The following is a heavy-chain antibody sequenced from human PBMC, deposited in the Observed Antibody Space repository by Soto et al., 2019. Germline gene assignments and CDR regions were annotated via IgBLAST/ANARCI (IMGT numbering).Heavy chain of an antibody. CDR1: GFTFTSSA. Sequence: VKVSCKASGFTFTSSAMQWVRQARGQRLEWKGWIVVGSGNTNYTQKIQGRVTMIRDTSTSTVYMELSRQRTEDTAVYYCAINRLVPAATRGKYYYYGMDVWGQGTTVTVSS. CDR3: AINRLVPAATRGKYYYYGMDV. CDR2: IVVGSGNT. V-gene: IGHV1-58*02. D-gene: IGHD2-2*01. J-gene: IGHJ6*02.